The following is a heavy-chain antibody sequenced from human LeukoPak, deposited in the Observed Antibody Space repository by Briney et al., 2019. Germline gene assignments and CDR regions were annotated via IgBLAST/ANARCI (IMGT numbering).Heavy chain of an antibody. CDR1: IHTFSRYA. V-gene: IGHV3-23*01. CDR2: ISGSGGGT. J-gene: IGHJ4*02. Sequence: GGSLRLPCAFSIHTFSRYAISWVRQALGKGLEWGSDISGSGGGTYYADSVKGRFTISRHNSENTLYLQINCLRAEDTAVYYCSSGSGGWEYYYDSSGYYYFDYWGQGTLVTVSS. CDR3: SSGSGGWEYYYDSSGYYYFDY. D-gene: IGHD3-22*01.